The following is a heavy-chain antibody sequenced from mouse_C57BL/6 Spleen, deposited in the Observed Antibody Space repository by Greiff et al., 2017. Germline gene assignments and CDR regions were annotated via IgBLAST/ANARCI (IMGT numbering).Heavy chain of an antibody. Sequence: VQPQQSGPELVKPWALVKISRKASGYTFTDYYMNWGKQSHGKSLEWIGDIKPNNGGTSYNKKFKGKATLTVDKSSSTAYMELRSLTSEDPAVSYCASPYYSNYEWYFDVWGTGTTVTVSS. CDR1: GYTFTDYY. J-gene: IGHJ1*03. D-gene: IGHD2-5*01. CDR3: ASPYYSNYEWYFDV. CDR2: IKPNNGGT. V-gene: IGHV1-26*01.